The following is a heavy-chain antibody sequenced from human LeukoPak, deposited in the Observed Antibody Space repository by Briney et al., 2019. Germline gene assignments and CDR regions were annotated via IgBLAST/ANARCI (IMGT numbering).Heavy chain of an antibody. J-gene: IGHJ4*02. V-gene: IGHV1-2*02. CDR3: ARLEYGAYDYVWGSYRSPFDY. Sequence: GASVKVSCKASGYTFTSYYMHWVRQAPGQGLEWMGWINPNSGGTNYAQKFQGRVTMTRDTSISTAYMELRSLRSDDTAVYYCARLEYGAYDYVWGSYRSPFDYWGQGTLVTVSS. CDR2: INPNSGGT. D-gene: IGHD3-16*02. CDR1: GYTFTSYY.